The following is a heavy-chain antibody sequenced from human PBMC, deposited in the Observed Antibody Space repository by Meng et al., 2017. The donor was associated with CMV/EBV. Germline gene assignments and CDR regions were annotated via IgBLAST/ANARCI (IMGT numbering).Heavy chain of an antibody. CDR2: IRCKAYGGTT. J-gene: IGHJ4*02. CDR3: TRDLPSLRYCSGGSCYSYDY. V-gene: IGHV3-49*04. Sequence: GASLKISCTASGFTFGDCAMSWVRQAPGKGLEWVGFIRCKAYGGTTEYAASVKGRFTISRDDSKSIAYLQMNSLKTEDTAVYYCTRDLPSLRYCSGGSCYSYDYWGQGTLVTVSS. D-gene: IGHD2-15*01. CDR1: GFTFGDCA.